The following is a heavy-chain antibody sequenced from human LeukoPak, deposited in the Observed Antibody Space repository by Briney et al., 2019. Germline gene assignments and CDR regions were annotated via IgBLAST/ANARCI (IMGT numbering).Heavy chain of an antibody. CDR3: ARKSASGSYPLDY. V-gene: IGHV3-23*01. CDR2: MSADSATT. D-gene: IGHD3-10*01. J-gene: IGHJ4*02. CDR1: GFTFSSYG. Sequence: PGGSLRLSCAASGFTFSSYGMSWVRQAPGKGLEWVSVMSADSATTFYADSVKGRFTISRDNAKNTVFLQMSSLRAEDTALYYCARKSASGSYPLDYWGQGTLVTVSS.